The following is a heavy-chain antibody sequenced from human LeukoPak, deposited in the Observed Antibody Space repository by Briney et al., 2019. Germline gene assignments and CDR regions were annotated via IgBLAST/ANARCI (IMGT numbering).Heavy chain of an antibody. J-gene: IGHJ4*02. CDR2: ISGSGGST. Sequence: GGSLSLSCAASGFTFSSYAMSWVRQAAAKGLEWVSAISGSGGSTYYADSVKGLFTISRDNSKNTLYQKMNSLRAEDTAVYYWAKMQTWIAARQEKDYWGQGTLVTVSS. CDR1: GFTFSSYA. D-gene: IGHD6-6*01. V-gene: IGHV3-23*01. CDR3: AKMQTWIAARQEKDY.